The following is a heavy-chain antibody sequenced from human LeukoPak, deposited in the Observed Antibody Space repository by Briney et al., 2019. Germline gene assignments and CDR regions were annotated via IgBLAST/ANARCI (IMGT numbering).Heavy chain of an antibody. CDR1: GDSISSSFHY. D-gene: IGHD5-18*01. CDR2: IYYSGRA. V-gene: IGHV4-39*01. J-gene: IGHJ4*02. CDR3: ARLRGFSFGYIDY. Sequence: PSETLSLTCTVSGDSISSSFHYWGWIRLPPGMGLEWIGSIYYSGRAYYNPSLKSRVTISVDTSKSQFSLMLSSVTAADTAVYYCARLRGFSFGYIDYWGQGTLVTVSS.